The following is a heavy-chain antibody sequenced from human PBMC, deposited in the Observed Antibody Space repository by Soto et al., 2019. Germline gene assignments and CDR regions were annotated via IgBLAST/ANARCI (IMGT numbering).Heavy chain of an antibody. CDR3: TSLXGPLVDIVATTWRYFDL. Sequence: LRLSCAASGFTFSGSAMHWVRQASGKGLEWVGRIRSKANSYATAYAASVKGRFTISRDDSKNTAYLQMNSLKTEDTAVYYCTSLXGPLVDIVATTWRYFDLWGRGTLVTVSS. V-gene: IGHV3-73*01. CDR2: IRSKANSYAT. CDR1: GFTFSGSA. J-gene: IGHJ2*01. D-gene: IGHD5-12*01.